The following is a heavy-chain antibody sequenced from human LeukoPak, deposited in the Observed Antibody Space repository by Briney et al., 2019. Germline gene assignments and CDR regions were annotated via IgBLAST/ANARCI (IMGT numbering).Heavy chain of an antibody. D-gene: IGHD2-2*01. CDR2: IYHSGST. V-gene: IGHV4-38-2*02. CDR3: ARYCTSTSCVIDY. J-gene: IGHJ4*02. CDR1: GYSISSGYY. Sequence: SETLSLTCTVSGYSISSGYYWGWIRQPPGKGLEWIGSIYHSGSTYYNPSLKSRVTISVDTSKNQFSLKLSSVTAADTAVYYCARYCTSTSCVIDYWGQGTLVTVSS.